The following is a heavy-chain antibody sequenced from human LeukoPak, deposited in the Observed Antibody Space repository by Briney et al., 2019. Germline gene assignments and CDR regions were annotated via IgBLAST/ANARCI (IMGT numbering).Heavy chain of an antibody. CDR1: GYTFTGYY. V-gene: IGHV1-2*06. CDR3: ARDLSSTCDFWSGYYTGEVDY. CDR2: INPNSGGT. D-gene: IGHD3-3*01. J-gene: IGHJ4*02. Sequence: ASVKVSCRASGYTFTGYYMHWVRQAPGQGLEWMGRINPNSGGTNYAQKFQGRVTMTRDTSISTAYMELSRLRSDDTAVYYCARDLSSTCDFWSGYYTGEVDYWGQGTLVTVSS.